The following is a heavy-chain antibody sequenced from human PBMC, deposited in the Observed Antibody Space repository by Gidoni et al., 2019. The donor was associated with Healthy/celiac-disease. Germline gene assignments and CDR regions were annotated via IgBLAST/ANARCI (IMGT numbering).Heavy chain of an antibody. CDR2: IWYDGSNK. Sequence: QVQLVESGGGVVQPGRSLRLSCAAAGFTFSSYGMHWVRQAPGKGLEWVSVIWYDGSNKYYADSVKGRFTISRDNSKNTLYLQMNSLRAEDTAVYYCARDLMAMRGLDYWGQGTLVTVSS. CDR1: GFTFSSYG. J-gene: IGHJ4*02. V-gene: IGHV3-33*01. CDR3: ARDLMAMRGLDY.